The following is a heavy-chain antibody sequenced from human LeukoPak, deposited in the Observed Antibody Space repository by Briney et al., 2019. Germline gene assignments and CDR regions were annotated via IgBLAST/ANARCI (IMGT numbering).Heavy chain of an antibody. CDR2: IYYSGGT. CDR1: GGSFSTYY. Sequence: ASETLSLTCTVSGGSFSTYYWSWIRQPPGKGPEWIGYIYYSGGTNYNPSLKSRVTISVDTSKNQFSLKLSSETAADTAVYYCARDEGDGSYFDNWGQGTLVTVSS. J-gene: IGHJ4*02. D-gene: IGHD2-15*01. V-gene: IGHV4-59*01. CDR3: ARDEGDGSYFDN.